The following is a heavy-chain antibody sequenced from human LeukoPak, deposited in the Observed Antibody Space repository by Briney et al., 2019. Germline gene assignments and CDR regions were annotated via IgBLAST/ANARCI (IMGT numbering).Heavy chain of an antibody. CDR2: INHSGST. J-gene: IGHJ6*03. CDR1: GGSFSGYY. CDR3: ARLRIAAAGFYCYMDV. V-gene: IGHV4-34*01. Sequence: SETLSLTCAVYGGSFSGYYWSWIRQPPGKGLEWIGEINHSGSTNYNPSLKSRVTISVDTSKNQFSLKLSSVTAADTAVYYCARLRIAAAGFYCYMDVWGKGTTVTISS. D-gene: IGHD6-13*01.